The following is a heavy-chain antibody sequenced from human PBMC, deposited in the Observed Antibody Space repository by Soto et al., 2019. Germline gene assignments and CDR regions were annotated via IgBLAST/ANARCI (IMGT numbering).Heavy chain of an antibody. CDR2: INHSGST. CDR3: ASIAAAGSYYFDY. CDR1: GGSFSGYY. V-gene: IGHV4-34*01. D-gene: IGHD6-13*01. Sequence: SETLSLTCAVYGGSFSGYYWSWIRQPPGKGLEWIGEINHSGSTNYNPSLKSRVTISVDTSKNQFSLKLSSVTAADTAVYYCASIAAAGSYYFDYWGQGTLVTVSS. J-gene: IGHJ4*02.